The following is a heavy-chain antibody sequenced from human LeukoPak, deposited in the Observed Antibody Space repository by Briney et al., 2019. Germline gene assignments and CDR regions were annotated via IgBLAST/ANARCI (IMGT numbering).Heavy chain of an antibody. V-gene: IGHV4-31*03. CDR3: ARVCGSSRENFDY. J-gene: IGHJ4*02. CDR1: GGSISSGAYY. CDR2: IYSSGST. Sequence: PSETLSLTCTVSGGSISSGAYYWSWIRQHPEKGLEWIGFIYSSGSTYYNPSLKSRVAISLDTSKNQFSLNLSSVTAADTAVYYCARVCGSSRENFDYWGQGTLVTVSS. D-gene: IGHD5-12*01.